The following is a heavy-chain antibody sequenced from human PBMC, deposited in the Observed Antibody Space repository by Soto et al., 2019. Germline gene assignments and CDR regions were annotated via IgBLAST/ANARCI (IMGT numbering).Heavy chain of an antibody. Sequence: LSVTCTVSGGSISSYYWSWIRQPPGKGLEWIGYIYYSGSTNYNPSLKSRVTISVDTSKNQFSLKLSSVTAADTAVYYCARFYYYDSSGYYWTFDYWGQGTLVTVSS. CDR2: IYYSGST. J-gene: IGHJ4*02. V-gene: IGHV4-59*01. CDR1: GGSISSYY. CDR3: ARFYYYDSSGYYWTFDY. D-gene: IGHD3-22*01.